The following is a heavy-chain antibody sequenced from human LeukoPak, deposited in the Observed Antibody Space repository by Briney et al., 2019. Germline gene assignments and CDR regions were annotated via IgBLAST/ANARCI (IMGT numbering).Heavy chain of an antibody. J-gene: IGHJ4*02. CDR3: ARGRPHGNDY. V-gene: IGHV3-74*01. CDR1: EVTFRNYA. D-gene: IGHD4-23*01. CDR2: IASDGNST. Sequence: PGGSLRLSCAASEVTFRNYAVHWVRQAPGKGLVWVSRIASDGNSTTYADSVKGRFSISRDNAKNTLYLQMNSLRVEDTAVYYCARGRPHGNDYWGQGTLVTVSS.